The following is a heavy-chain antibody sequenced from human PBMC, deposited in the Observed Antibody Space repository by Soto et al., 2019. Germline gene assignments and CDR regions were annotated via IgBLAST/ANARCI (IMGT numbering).Heavy chain of an antibody. CDR1: GYTFTSYG. J-gene: IGHJ5*02. CDR3: ARDLIRWLQFEGNWFDP. D-gene: IGHD5-12*01. Sequence: QVQLVQSGAEVKKPGASVKVSCKASGYTFTSYGISWVRQAPGQGLEWMGWISAYNGNTNYAQKLQGRVTMTTDTSTSTAYMELRSLRSDDTAVYYCARDLIRWLQFEGNWFDPGGQGTLVTVSS. CDR2: ISAYNGNT. V-gene: IGHV1-18*01.